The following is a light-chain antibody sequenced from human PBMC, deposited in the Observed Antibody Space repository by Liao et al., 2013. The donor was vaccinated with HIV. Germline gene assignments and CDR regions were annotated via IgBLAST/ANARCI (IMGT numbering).Light chain of an antibody. CDR1: VLAKKV. CDR3: QVWDTSSAHQV. V-gene: IGLV3-21*02. CDR2: YDT. Sequence: SYELTQPPSVSVSPGQTARITCSGDVLAKKVARWLQQKPGQAPVLVIYYDTERPSGIPARFSASNSGNTATLTISRVEAGDEADYYCQVWDTSSAHQVFGGGTKLTVL. J-gene: IGLJ3*02.